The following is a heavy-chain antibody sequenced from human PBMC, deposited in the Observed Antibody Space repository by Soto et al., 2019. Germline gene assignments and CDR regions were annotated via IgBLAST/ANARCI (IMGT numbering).Heavy chain of an antibody. V-gene: IGHV6-1*01. D-gene: IGHD3-16*01. Sequence: QVQLQQSGPGLVKPSQTLSLTCAISGDSVSSNSAAWNWIRQSPSRGLEWLGRTYYRSKWYNDYAVSVKSRITINPDTSTNQFSLQLNSVTPEDTAVYYCARDSLVDTGDGRYYYYYYGMDVWGQGTTVTVSS. CDR1: GDSVSSNSAA. CDR3: ARDSLVDTGDGRYYYYYYGMDV. J-gene: IGHJ6*02. CDR2: TYYRSKWYN.